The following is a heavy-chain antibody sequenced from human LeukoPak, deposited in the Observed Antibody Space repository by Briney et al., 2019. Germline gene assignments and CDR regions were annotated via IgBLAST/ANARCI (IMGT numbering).Heavy chain of an antibody. J-gene: IGHJ1*01. CDR3: AREDYYDSSGYYKNKEYFHH. Sequence: ASVKVSCKASGYTFTGYYMHWVRQAPGQGPEWMGWINPNSGGTNYAQKFQGRVTMTRDTSISTAYMELSRLRSDDTAVYYCAREDYYDSSGYYKNKEYFHHWGQGTLVTVSS. V-gene: IGHV1-2*02. CDR2: INPNSGGT. D-gene: IGHD3-22*01. CDR1: GYTFTGYY.